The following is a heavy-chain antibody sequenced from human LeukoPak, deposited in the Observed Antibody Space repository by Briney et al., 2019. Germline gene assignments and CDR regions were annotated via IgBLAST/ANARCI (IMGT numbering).Heavy chain of an antibody. D-gene: IGHD3-9*01. Sequence: ASVKVSFKAAGYIFSNFGISWVRQAPGQGLEWMGWITAYNGKTNYAQKFQGRVTMTTDISTSTAYMELGSLRSDDSAMYYCARGDILTGYRRFDSWGQGTLVTVSS. V-gene: IGHV1-18*01. CDR3: ARGDILTGYRRFDS. CDR1: GYIFSNFG. CDR2: ITAYNGKT. J-gene: IGHJ4*02.